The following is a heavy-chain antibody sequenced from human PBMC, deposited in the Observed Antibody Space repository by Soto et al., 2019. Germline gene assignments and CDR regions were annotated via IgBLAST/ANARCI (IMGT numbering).Heavy chain of an antibody. CDR1: GGSISSGGYY. D-gene: IGHD5-12*01. CDR3: AREGYSGYDSTATNWFDP. CDR2: IYYSGST. J-gene: IGHJ5*02. Sequence: SETLSLTCTVSGGSISSGGYYWSWIRQHPGKGLEWIGYIYYSGSTNYNPSLKSRVTISVDTSKNQFSLKLSSVTAADTAVYYCAREGYSGYDSTATNWFDPWGQGTLVTVSS. V-gene: IGHV4-31*03.